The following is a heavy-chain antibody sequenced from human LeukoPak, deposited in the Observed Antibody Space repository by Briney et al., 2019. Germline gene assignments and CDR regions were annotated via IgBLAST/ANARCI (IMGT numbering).Heavy chain of an antibody. Sequence: PGGTLRLSCAASGFTFSSYGMSWVRQTPGRGLEWVSAIIGSGGTIYYADSVKGRFTISRDNAKNSLYLQMNSLRAEDTAVYYCAELGITMIGGVWGKGTTVTISS. CDR1: GFTFSSYG. V-gene: IGHV3-23*01. D-gene: IGHD3-10*02. CDR3: AELGITMIGGV. CDR2: IIGSGGTI. J-gene: IGHJ6*04.